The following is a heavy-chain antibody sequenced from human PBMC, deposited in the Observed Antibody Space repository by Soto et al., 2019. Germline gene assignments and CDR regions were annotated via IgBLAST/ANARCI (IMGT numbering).Heavy chain of an antibody. CDR2: IYYSGST. V-gene: IGHV4-39*07. J-gene: IGHJ4*02. Sequence: PSETLYITCTVYGGSISSSSYYWGWIRQPPGKGLEWIGSIYYSGSTYYNPSLKSRVTISVDKSKNQFSLKLISVTAADTAVYYCVLFCATIAVPAIFYFCSQGTLVIVSS. CDR1: GGSISSSSYY. D-gene: IGHD3-9*01. CDR3: VLFCATIAVPAIFYF.